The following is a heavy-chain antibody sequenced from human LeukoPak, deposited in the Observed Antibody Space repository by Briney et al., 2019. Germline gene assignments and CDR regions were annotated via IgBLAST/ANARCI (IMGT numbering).Heavy chain of an antibody. CDR3: ARVNSALVVSSEGSWAGSLGFDH. V-gene: IGHV3-21*06. CDR2: ISGSSRYI. CDR1: GLPFSNYT. J-gene: IGHJ4*02. Sequence: GGSLRLSCAASGLPFSNYTLTWVRQAPGKGLVWVSSISGSSRYIHYSDSVRGRFSISRDNAKNSVYLQMDSLTADDTAVYYCARVNSALVVSSEGSWAGSLGFDHWGQGILVIVFS. D-gene: IGHD3-22*01.